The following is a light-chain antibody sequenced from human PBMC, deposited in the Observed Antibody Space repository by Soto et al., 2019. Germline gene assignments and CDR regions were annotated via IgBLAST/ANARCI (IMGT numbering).Light chain of an antibody. J-gene: IGLJ2*01. Sequence: QSALTQPASVSGSPGQSISISCTGTSSDVVTYNLVSWYQQHPGKAPTVLIYEGTKRPSGVSNRFSGSKSGNTASLTISGTQAMDEADYYCQAWDSSTVVFGGGTKLTVL. CDR1: SSDVVTYNL. V-gene: IGLV2-14*02. CDR3: QAWDSSTVV. CDR2: EGT.